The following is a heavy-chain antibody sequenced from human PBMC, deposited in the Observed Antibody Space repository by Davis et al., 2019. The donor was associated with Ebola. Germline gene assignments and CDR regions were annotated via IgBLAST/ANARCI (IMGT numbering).Heavy chain of an antibody. CDR3: VRDGCPGGSCYCGDY. V-gene: IGHV4-4*07. CDR2: IYTSGRT. CDR1: GGSVSSHY. D-gene: IGHD2-15*01. J-gene: IGHJ4*02. Sequence: PSETLSLTCTVPGGSVSSHYWSWIRQPAGKGLEWIGPIYTSGRTNYNPSLKSRVTMSVDTSKNPFSLRLSSVTAADTAVYYCVRDGCPGGSCYCGDYWGQGTLVTVSS.